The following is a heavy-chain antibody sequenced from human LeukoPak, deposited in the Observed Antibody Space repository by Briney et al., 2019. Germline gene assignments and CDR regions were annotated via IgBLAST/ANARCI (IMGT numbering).Heavy chain of an antibody. CDR3: ARDIVVVPAAIHWFDP. V-gene: IGHV1-8*01. Sequence: ASVKVSCKASGYTFTSYDINWVRQATGQGLEWMGWMNPNSGNTGYAQKFQGRVTMTRNTSISTAYMELSSLRPEDTAVYYCARDIVVVPAAIHWFDPWGQGTLVTVSS. J-gene: IGHJ5*02. D-gene: IGHD2-2*02. CDR2: MNPNSGNT. CDR1: GYTFTSYD.